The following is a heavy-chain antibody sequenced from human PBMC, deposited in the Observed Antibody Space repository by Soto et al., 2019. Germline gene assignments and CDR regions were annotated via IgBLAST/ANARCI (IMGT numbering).Heavy chain of an antibody. V-gene: IGHV3-30*18. Sequence: QVQLVESGGGVVQPGRSLRLSCAASGLTFSSYGMHWVRQAPGKGLEWVAVISYGGSNKDYADSVKGRFTISRDNSKNTLYVQMNSLRTEDTAVYYCAKQGHPYGMDVWGQGTTVTVSS. J-gene: IGHJ6*02. CDR3: AKQGHPYGMDV. CDR2: ISYGGSNK. CDR1: GLTFSSYG.